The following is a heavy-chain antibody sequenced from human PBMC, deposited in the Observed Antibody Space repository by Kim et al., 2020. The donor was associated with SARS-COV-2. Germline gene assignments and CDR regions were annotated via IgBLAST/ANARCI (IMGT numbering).Heavy chain of an antibody. Sequence: SETLSLTCAVSGGSISSGGYSWSWIRQPPGKGLEWIGYIYHSGSTYYNPSLKSRVTISVDRSKNQFSLKLSSVTAADTAVYYCARGQATVANDAFDIWGQGTMGTVSS. D-gene: IGHD4-17*01. CDR2: IYHSGST. J-gene: IGHJ3*02. CDR3: ARGQATVANDAFDI. CDR1: GGSISSGGYS. V-gene: IGHV4-30-2*01.